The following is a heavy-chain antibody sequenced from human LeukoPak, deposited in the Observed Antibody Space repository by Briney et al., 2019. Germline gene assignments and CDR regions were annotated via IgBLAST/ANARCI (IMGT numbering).Heavy chain of an antibody. CDR3: ASLTYYFDSSGYYPGYFQH. CDR1: GFTFSDYY. Sequence: PGGSLRLSCAASGFTFSDYYMSWIRQAPGKGLEWVSYISSSNSYTNYADSVKGRFYADPVKGRFTISRDNAKNSLYLQMNSLRAEDTAVYYCASLTYYFDSSGYYPGYFQHWGQGTLVTVSS. CDR2: ISSSNSYT. V-gene: IGHV3-11*03. J-gene: IGHJ1*01. D-gene: IGHD3-22*01.